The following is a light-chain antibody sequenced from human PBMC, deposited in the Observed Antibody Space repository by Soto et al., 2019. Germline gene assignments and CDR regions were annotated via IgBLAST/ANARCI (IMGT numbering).Light chain of an antibody. CDR1: QSVDLW. CDR3: QHSNSYSVA. Sequence: DIRLTQSPSTLSAAVGDRVAITCRASQSVDLWLAWYQQKPGKAPKLLIYKASTLKSGVPSRFSGSGSGTEITLTISSLQPDDFATYYCQHSNSYSVAFGQGTKVDIK. J-gene: IGKJ1*01. CDR2: KAS. V-gene: IGKV1-5*03.